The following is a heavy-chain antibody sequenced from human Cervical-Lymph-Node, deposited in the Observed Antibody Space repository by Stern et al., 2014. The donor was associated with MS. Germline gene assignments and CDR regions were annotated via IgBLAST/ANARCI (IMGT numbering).Heavy chain of an antibody. V-gene: IGHV1-46*01. D-gene: IGHD3-16*01. J-gene: IGHJ4*02. Sequence: QVQLVQSGPEVKKPGASVMVSCKTSGYTFTNYYIHWVRQAPGQGLEWMGIINPNGSVTASAQKFQGRLTMTRDTSTTTVYMRLITLTSEDTAMYCCTRAVGGVGREWGQGTLVFVSS. CDR2: INPNGSVT. CDR3: TRAVGGVGRE. CDR1: GYTFTNYY.